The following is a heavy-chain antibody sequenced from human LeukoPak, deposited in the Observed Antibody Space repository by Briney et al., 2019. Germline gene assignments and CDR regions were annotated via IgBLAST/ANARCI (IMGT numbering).Heavy chain of an antibody. CDR1: GYSFATYW. Sequence: GESLKISCKGSGYSFATYWIGWVRQMPGKGLEWMGINYPGDSDTTYSPSFQGQVTMSADKSISTAYLQWSSLKASDTAMYYCARLLYYFDSSGYYYAPKAFDIWGQGTMVTVSS. CDR3: ARLLYYFDSSGYYYAPKAFDI. J-gene: IGHJ3*02. V-gene: IGHV5-51*01. D-gene: IGHD3-22*01. CDR2: NYPGDSDT.